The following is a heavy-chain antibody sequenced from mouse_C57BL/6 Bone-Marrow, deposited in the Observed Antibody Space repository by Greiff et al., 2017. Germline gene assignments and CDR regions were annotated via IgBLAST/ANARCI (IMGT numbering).Heavy chain of an antibody. D-gene: IGHD1-1*01. V-gene: IGHV1-15*01. J-gene: IGHJ2*01. CDR3: TRDNTVVAYYFDY. CDR2: IDPETGGT. Sequence: QVQLQQSGAELVRPGASVTLSCKASGYTFTDYEMHWVKQTPVHGLEWIGAIDPETGGTAYNQKFKGKAILTADKSSSTAYMELRSLTSEDSAVYYCTRDNTVVAYYFDYWGQGTTLTVSS. CDR1: GYTFTDYE.